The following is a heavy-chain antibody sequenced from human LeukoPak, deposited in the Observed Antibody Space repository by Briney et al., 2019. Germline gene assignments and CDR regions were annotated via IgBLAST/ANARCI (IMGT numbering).Heavy chain of an antibody. D-gene: IGHD6-13*01. CDR2: IYTSGST. V-gene: IGHV4-61*02. Sequence: SQTLSLTCTVSGGSISSGSYYWSWIRQPAGKGLEWIGRIYTSGSTYYNPSLKSRVTISVDTSKNQFSLKLSSVTAADTAVYYCARDPTFGYSSSWGQGTLVTVSS. J-gene: IGHJ4*02. CDR1: GGSISSGSYY. CDR3: ARDPTFGYSSS.